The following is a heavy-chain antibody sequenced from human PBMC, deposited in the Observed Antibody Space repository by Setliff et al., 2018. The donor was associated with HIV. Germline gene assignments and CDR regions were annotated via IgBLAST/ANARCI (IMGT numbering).Heavy chain of an antibody. J-gene: IGHJ2*01. D-gene: IGHD1-26*01. CDR2: IYTSGKT. CDR1: GDSITRGSYY. V-gene: IGHV4-61*09. Sequence: SETLSLTCTVSGDSITRGSYYWSWIRQPAGKGLEWIGHIYTSGKTHYSPSLKSRITISADTSKNQLSLNLGSVTAADTAVYYCARAAYSGTYLWEPATDLWGRGTPVTVSS. CDR3: ARAAYSGTYLWEPATDL.